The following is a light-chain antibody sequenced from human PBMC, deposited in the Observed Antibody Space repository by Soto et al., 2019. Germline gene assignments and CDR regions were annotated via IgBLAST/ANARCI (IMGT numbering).Light chain of an antibody. V-gene: IGKV3-11*01. CDR2: DTS. CDR1: QSISNY. CDR3: QQHGNWPIT. J-gene: IGKJ5*01. Sequence: ILLPHSPALLSFSGDKATTSSCAAHQSISNYIAWYQQKPGQAPRLLIYDTSNRATGIPARFSGSGSGTDFTLTITSLEPEDFAVYYCQQHGNWPITFGQGTRLEIK.